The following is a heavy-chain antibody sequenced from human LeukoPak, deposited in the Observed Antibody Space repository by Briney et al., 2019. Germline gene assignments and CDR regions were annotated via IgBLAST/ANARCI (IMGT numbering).Heavy chain of an antibody. CDR3: ARVARGSYYLY. Sequence: SETLSLTCTVSGGSISSSSYYWGWIRQPPGKGLEWIESIYYSGSTYYNPSLKSRVTISVDTSKNQFSLKLSSVTAADTAVYYCARVARGSYYLYWGQGTLVTVSS. CDR2: IYYSGST. J-gene: IGHJ4*02. CDR1: GGSISSSSYY. V-gene: IGHV4-39*07. D-gene: IGHD1-26*01.